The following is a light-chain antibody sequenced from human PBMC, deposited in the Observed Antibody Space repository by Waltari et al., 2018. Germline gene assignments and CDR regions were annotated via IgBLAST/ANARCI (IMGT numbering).Light chain of an antibody. V-gene: IGKV1-33*01. J-gene: IGKJ5*01. CDR2: DAS. CDR1: QGMKNF. Sequence: DIQMTQSHSSLSASVGDRVTITCQASQGMKNFLNWYQQRPGKAPDLLIYDASNLETGVPSRFSGSGSGTDFTFTISSVQPEDIATYYCQQHYSLPITFGQGTRLEIK. CDR3: QQHYSLPIT.